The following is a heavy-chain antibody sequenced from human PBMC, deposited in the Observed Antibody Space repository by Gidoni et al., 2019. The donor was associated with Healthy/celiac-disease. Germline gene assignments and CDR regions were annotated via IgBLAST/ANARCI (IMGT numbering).Heavy chain of an antibody. J-gene: IGHJ4*02. Sequence: GGSLRLSCAASGFTFSSYWMSWVRQAPGKGLEWVANIKQDGSEKYYVDSVKGRFTISRDNAKNSLYLQMNSLSAEDTAVYYCARVNYDFWSGYYKYYFDYWGQGTLVTVSS. V-gene: IGHV3-7*01. CDR3: ARVNYDFWSGYYKYYFDY. CDR1: GFTFSSYW. D-gene: IGHD3-3*01. CDR2: IKQDGSEK.